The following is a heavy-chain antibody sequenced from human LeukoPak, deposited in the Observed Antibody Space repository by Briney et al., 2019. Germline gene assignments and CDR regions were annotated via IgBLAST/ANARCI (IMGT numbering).Heavy chain of an antibody. CDR3: ARSPAGYDSSGYYDS. CDR2: LYSDGTI. CDR1: GFTVSNNY. V-gene: IGHV3-66*02. D-gene: IGHD3-22*01. J-gene: IGHJ5*01. Sequence: GGSLRLSCAASGFTVSNNYMSWVRQAPGKGLEWVAGLYSDGTIYYADSVKGRFTISRDNSNNTLYLQMNSLRPEDTAVFYCARSPAGYDSSGYYDSWGQGTLVTVSS.